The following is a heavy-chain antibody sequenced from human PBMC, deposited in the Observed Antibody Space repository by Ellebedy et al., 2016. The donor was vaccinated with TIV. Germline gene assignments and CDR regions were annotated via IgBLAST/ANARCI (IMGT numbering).Heavy chain of an antibody. J-gene: IGHJ3*02. D-gene: IGHD6-19*01. CDR2: VSGHATIQ. V-gene: IGHV3-30-3*01. Sequence: GESLKISCVASGFPSPSYEMHWVRQAPGKGLDWVAVVSGHATIQLYADAVKGRFTISKDTSKDTVYLQMNSLRAEDTAVYYCTKRGVGWAAFDIWGPGTMVTVSS. CDR3: TKRGVGWAAFDI. CDR1: GFPSPSYE.